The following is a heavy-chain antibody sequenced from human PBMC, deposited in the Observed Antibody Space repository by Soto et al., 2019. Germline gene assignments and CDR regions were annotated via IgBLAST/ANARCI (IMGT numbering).Heavy chain of an antibody. V-gene: IGHV3-74*01. CDR3: VRVRGYRLSTRRYNYFMDV. CDR2: INSDGSDT. Sequence: EVQVVESGGGLVQPAGSLRLSCAASGFSFISYWMHWIRQAPGKGLVWVSRINSDGSDTSYADSVKGRFPISRDNAKNTLDLQINSLRAEVPAVYYCVRVRGYRLSTRRYNYFMDVWGKGSTVTVSS. CDR1: GFSFISYW. J-gene: IGHJ6*04. D-gene: IGHD5-18*01.